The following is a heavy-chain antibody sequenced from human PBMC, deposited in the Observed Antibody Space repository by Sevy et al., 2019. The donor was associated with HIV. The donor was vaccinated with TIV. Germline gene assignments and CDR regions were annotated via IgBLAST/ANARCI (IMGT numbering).Heavy chain of an antibody. Sequence: QSQTLSLTCDISGDSVSSISATWNWIRLSPSGGLEWLGRTYYRSKWQADYEVSLKSRLNINPDTSKNQFSLQLNSVTPEDTAVYYCARLVGNSWFDSWGQGSLVIVSS. V-gene: IGHV6-1*01. D-gene: IGHD2-21*01. CDR3: ARLVGNSWFDS. CDR2: TYYRSKWQA. J-gene: IGHJ5*01. CDR1: GDSVSSISAT.